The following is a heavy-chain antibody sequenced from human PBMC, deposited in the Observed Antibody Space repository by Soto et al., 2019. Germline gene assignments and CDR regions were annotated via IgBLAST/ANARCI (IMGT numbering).Heavy chain of an antibody. V-gene: IGHV4-59*08. CDR1: GGSSSRYY. CDR2: ISYTGST. Sequence: PAETLSLTCTVSGGSSSRYYWSWVRQPPGKGLEWIGYISYTGSTNYNPSLKSRVTISVDTSKNHFSLMLTSVTAADTAVYYCARRSHIVVAPTWGQGTLVTVSS. CDR3: ARRSHIVVAPT. D-gene: IGHD2-21*01. J-gene: IGHJ4*02.